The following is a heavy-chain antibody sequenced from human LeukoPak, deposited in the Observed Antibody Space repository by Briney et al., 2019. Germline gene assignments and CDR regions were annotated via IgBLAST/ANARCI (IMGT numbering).Heavy chain of an antibody. V-gene: IGHV3-23*01. Sequence: GGSLRLSCAASGFTFSSFAMNWVRQAPGKGLEWVSAISGSGGSTFYADSVKGRFTISRDNSKNTLFLQMNGLRTEDTAVYYCAKDRSCSGSSCNVGSWGQGTMVTVSS. D-gene: IGHD2-2*01. CDR2: ISGSGGST. CDR3: AKDRSCSGSSCNVGS. J-gene: IGHJ3*01. CDR1: GFTFSSFA.